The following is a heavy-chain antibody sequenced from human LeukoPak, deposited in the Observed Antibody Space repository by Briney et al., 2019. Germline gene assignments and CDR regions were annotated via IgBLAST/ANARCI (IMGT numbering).Heavy chain of an antibody. CDR2: INHSGST. J-gene: IGHJ4*02. CDR1: GGSFSGYY. CDR3: ARGGEQWLERGGFVDY. V-gene: IGHV4-34*01. Sequence: SETLSLTCAVYGGSFSGYYWSWIRQPPGKGLEWIGEINHSGSTNYNSSLKSRVTISVGTSKNQFSLKLSSVTAADTAVYYCARGGEQWLERGGFVDYWGQGTLVTVSS. D-gene: IGHD6-19*01.